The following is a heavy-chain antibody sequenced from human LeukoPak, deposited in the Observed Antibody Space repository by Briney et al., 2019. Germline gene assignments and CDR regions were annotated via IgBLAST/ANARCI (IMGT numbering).Heavy chain of an antibody. CDR1: GCSLTSGDYY. CDR3: ARGRWFGELSPGDY. J-gene: IGHJ4*02. CDR2: IYYSGTT. D-gene: IGHD3-10*01. V-gene: IGHV4-30-4*01. Sequence: SETLSLTCTVSGCSLTSGDYYWSWIRQPPGKGLEWIGYIYYSGTTYYNPSLKSLVTISLDTSNNQFSLKLSSVTAADTAVYFCARGRWFGELSPGDYWGQGTLVTVSS.